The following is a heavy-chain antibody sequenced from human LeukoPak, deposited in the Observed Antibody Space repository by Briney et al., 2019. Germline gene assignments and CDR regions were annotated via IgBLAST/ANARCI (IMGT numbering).Heavy chain of an antibody. CDR1: GSMYNYY. CDR2: IHYNGNT. V-gene: IGHV4-59*08. CDR3: ARYVPYGSGSLNY. D-gene: IGHD3-10*01. J-gene: IGHJ4*02. Sequence: SETLSLTCTVSGSMYNYYWSWIRQPPGEGLEWIGYIHYNGNTNYNPSLKSRVTMSLDTSENQVSLKLNSVTAADTAVYYCARYVPYGSGSLNYWGQGTLVTVSS.